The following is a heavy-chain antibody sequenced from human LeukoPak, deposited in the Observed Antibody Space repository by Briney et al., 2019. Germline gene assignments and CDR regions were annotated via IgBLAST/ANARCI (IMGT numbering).Heavy chain of an antibody. CDR1: GFTFRSHA. V-gene: IGHV3-30-3*01. D-gene: IGHD5-12*01. CDR3: SKDWTAVATEQRGYYMDV. J-gene: IGHJ6*03. CDR2: ISYDGGNN. Sequence: GGSLRLSCAASGFTFRSHAIHWVRQAPGKGLEWLAVISYDGGNNFYADSVKGRFTISGDNSKNTLYLHMNSLRTEDTAVYYCSKDWTAVATEQRGYYMDVWGKGTTVTVSS.